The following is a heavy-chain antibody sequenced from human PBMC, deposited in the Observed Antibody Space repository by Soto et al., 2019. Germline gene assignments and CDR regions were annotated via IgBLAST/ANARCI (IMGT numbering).Heavy chain of an antibody. CDR3: AIQGGGAIMVAPYYYYYGMDV. Sequence: ASVKVSCKASGGTFSSYAISWVRQAPGQGLEWMGGIIPIFGTANYAQKFQGRVTITADESTSTAYMELSSLRSEDTAVYYGAIQGGGAIMVAPYYYYYGMDVCGHGTTGTVSS. CDR2: IIPIFGTA. CDR1: GGTFSSYA. J-gene: IGHJ6*02. D-gene: IGHD2-21*01. V-gene: IGHV1-69*13.